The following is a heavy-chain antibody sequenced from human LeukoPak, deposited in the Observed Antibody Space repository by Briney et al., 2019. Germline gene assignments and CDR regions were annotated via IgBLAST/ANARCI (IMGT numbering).Heavy chain of an antibody. V-gene: IGHV4-59*01. CDR3: ASGASETDY. CDR1: GGSISSYY. Sequence: SETLSLTCTVSGGSISSYYWNWIRQPPGKGLEWIGYIYYSGSTNYNPSLKSRVTISVDTSKSQFSLKLSSVTAADTAVYYCASGASETDYWGQGTLVTVSS. J-gene: IGHJ4*02. CDR2: IYYSGST. D-gene: IGHD1-14*01.